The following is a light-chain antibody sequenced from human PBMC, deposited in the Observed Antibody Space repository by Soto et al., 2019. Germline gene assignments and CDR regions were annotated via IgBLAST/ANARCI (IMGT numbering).Light chain of an antibody. CDR2: GAS. CDR1: QSISSNY. Sequence: TKSSAALSVYTGEKATLYCTASQSISSNYLAWYQQKPGQAPRLLIHGASNRATGIPDRFSGSGSGADFTLTINRLEPEDFAVYYCQQYGSSPITFGQGTRLEIK. J-gene: IGKJ5*01. CDR3: QQYGSSPIT. V-gene: IGKV3-20*01.